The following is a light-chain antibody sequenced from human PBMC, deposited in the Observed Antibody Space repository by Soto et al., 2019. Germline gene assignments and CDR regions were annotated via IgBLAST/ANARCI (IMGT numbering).Light chain of an antibody. V-gene: IGLV2-14*03. CDR2: NVY. J-gene: IGLJ1*01. Sequence: QSALTQPASVSGSPGPSITISCTGTSSDVGAYNFVSWHQQHPGKAPKLMIYNVYDRPSGISYRFSGSKSGNTASLTISGLQGEDEADYYCSAYTGSRTYVFGTGTKLTVL. CDR1: SSDVGAYNF. CDR3: SAYTGSRTYV.